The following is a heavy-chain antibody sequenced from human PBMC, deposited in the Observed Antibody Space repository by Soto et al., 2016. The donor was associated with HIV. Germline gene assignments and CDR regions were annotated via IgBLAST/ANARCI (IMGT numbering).Heavy chain of an antibody. D-gene: IGHD3-22*01. CDR3: ARNRGTGHYSRYFDL. CDR1: GGSFRGYY. CDR2: IYHTGNT. J-gene: IGHJ2*01. Sequence: QVQLQQWGAGLLKPSETLSLTCAVYGGSFRGYYWSWIRQPPGKGLEWIGEIYHTGNTNYSPSLRSRVTMSVDASKSQFSLTLTSVDRRGHGSLYCARNRGTGHYSRYFDLVGPGALVT. V-gene: IGHV4-34*02.